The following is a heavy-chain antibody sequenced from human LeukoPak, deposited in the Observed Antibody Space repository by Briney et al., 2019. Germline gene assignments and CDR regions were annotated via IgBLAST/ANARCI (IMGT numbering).Heavy chain of an antibody. Sequence: GSLRLSCAASGFTFSSYPMHWVRQAPGKGLEWVAVISYDGSNKYYADSVKGRFTISRDNSKNTLYLQMNSLRAEDTAVYYCARATALVGYWRQGTLVTVSS. CDR1: GFTFSSYP. V-gene: IGHV3-30*04. D-gene: IGHD5-12*01. J-gene: IGHJ4*02. CDR2: ISYDGSNK. CDR3: ARATALVGY.